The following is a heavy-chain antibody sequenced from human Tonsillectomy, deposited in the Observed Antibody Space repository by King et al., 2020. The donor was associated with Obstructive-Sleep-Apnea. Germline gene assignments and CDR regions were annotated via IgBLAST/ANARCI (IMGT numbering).Heavy chain of an antibody. CDR1: GYNFTGYW. CDR3: AKEYSSSWSDDY. Sequence: QLVQSGAEVKKPGESLRMSCKGSGYNFTGYWISWVRQMPGKGLEWMGRIDPSDSDTNYSPSFQGHVTISVDKSINTAYLQWSSLKASDTAMYYCAKEYSSSWSDDYWGQGTLVTVSS. V-gene: IGHV5-10-1*03. D-gene: IGHD6-13*01. J-gene: IGHJ4*02. CDR2: IDPSDSDT.